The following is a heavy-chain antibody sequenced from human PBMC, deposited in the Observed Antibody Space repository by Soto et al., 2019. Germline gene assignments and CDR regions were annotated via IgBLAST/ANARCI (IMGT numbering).Heavy chain of an antibody. J-gene: IGHJ4*02. CDR2: IKSKTDGGTT. CDR3: TTGPTTVTTSVIEYYFDY. V-gene: IGHV3-15*01. CDR1: GFTFSNAW. Sequence: GGSLRLSCAASGFTFSNAWMSWVRQAPGKGLEWVGRIKSKTDGGTTDYAAPVKGRFTISRDDSKNTLYLQMNSLKTEDTAVYYCTTGPTTVTTSVIEYYFDYWGQGTLVTVSS. D-gene: IGHD4-17*01.